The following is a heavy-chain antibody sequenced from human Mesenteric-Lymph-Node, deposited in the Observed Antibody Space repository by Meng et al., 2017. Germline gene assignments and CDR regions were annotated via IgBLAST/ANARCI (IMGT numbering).Heavy chain of an antibody. V-gene: IGHV3-11*01. CDR1: GFTFSAYY. CDR3: ARDSGGTRGDAFDI. J-gene: IGHJ3*02. D-gene: IGHD1-26*01. Sequence: QVQLVGSGGGLGKPGGSLGLSCEASGFTFSAYYMSWIRQAPGKGLEWVSYISSSGSTIYYADSVKGRFTISRDNAKNSLYLQMNSLRAEDTAVYYCARDSGGTRGDAFDIWGQGTMVTVSS. CDR2: ISSSGSTI.